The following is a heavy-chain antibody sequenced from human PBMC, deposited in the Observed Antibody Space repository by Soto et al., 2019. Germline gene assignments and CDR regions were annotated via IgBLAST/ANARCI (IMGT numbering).Heavy chain of an antibody. D-gene: IGHD2-15*01. CDR2: IYYSGST. CDR1: GGSISSGGYY. J-gene: IGHJ5*02. CDR3: ARPRSIVGGFHP. Sequence: QVQLQESGPGLVKPSQTLSLTCTVSGGSISSGGYYWSWIRQHPGKGLEWIGYIYYSGSTYYNPSLKSRVTIPDDKSQNQFAHRLSSVTAAHTATYNCARPRSIVGGFHPWGQGTLVTVSS. V-gene: IGHV4-31*03.